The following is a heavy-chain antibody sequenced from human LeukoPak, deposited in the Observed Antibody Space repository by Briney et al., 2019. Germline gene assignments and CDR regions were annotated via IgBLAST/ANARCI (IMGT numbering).Heavy chain of an antibody. J-gene: IGHJ4*02. CDR2: ITASGTAM. CDR3: ASSGSYRFDY. Sequence: GGSLKLSCAASGFTFSGSAIHWVRQASGKGLEWVSHITASGTAMFYADSVKGRFTISRDDAKNSLYLQMNSLRDEDTAVYYCASSGSYRFDYWGQGTLVTVSS. V-gene: IGHV3-48*02. D-gene: IGHD1-26*01. CDR1: GFTFSGSA.